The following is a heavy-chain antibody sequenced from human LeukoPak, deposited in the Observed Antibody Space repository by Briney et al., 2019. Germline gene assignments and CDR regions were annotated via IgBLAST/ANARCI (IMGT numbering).Heavy chain of an antibody. CDR2: IIPILGIA. CDR3: AREGEMATIGFDY. V-gene: IGHV1-69*04. CDR1: GGTFSSYA. Sequence: GASVKVSCKASGGTFSSYAISWVRQAPGQGLEWKGRIIPILGIANYVQKFQGRVTITADKSTSTAYMELSSLRSEDTAVYYCAREGEMATIGFDYWGQGTLVTVSS. D-gene: IGHD5-24*01. J-gene: IGHJ4*02.